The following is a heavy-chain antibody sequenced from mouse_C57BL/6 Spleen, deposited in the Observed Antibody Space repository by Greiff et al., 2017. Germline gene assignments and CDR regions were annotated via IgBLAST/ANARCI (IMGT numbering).Heavy chain of an antibody. CDR1: GYTFTSYW. CDR2: IHPNSGST. J-gene: IGHJ4*01. Sequence: VKLQQPGAELVKPGASVKLSCKASGYTFTSYWMHWVKQRPGQGLEWIGMIHPNSGSTNYNEKFKSKATLTVDKSSSTAYMQLSSLTSEDSAVYYCAKSAQALAMDYWGQGTSVTVSS. D-gene: IGHD3-2*02. CDR3: AKSAQALAMDY. V-gene: IGHV1-64*01.